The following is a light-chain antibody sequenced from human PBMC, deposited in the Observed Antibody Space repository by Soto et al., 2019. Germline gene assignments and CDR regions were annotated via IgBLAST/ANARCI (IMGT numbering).Light chain of an antibody. CDR3: QQYNSYSRT. Sequence: IQMTQSPSTLSASVGDRVTVTCRASQSISSWLAWYQQKPGKAPKLLIYDASSLESGVPSRFSGSGSGTEFTLTISSLQPDDFATYYCQQYNSYSRTFGQGGKVDIK. V-gene: IGKV1-5*01. CDR2: DAS. CDR1: QSISSW. J-gene: IGKJ1*01.